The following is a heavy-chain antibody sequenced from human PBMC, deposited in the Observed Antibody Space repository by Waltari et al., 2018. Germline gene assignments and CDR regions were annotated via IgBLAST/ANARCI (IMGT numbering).Heavy chain of an antibody. Sequence: QVQLVESGGGVVQPGRSLRLSCAASGFTFSSYAMHWVRQAPGKGLEWVAVISYDGSNKYYADSVKGRFTISRDNSKNTLYLQMNSLRAEDTAVYYCARDQAMVVTPFLFDYWGQGTLVTVSS. CDR1: GFTFSSYA. V-gene: IGHV3-30-3*01. CDR3: ARDQAMVVTPFLFDY. CDR2: ISYDGSNK. J-gene: IGHJ4*02. D-gene: IGHD2-15*01.